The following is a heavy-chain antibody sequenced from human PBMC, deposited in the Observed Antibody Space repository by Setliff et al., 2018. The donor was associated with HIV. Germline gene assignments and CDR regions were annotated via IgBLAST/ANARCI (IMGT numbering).Heavy chain of an antibody. V-gene: IGHV4-59*08. CDR3: ARHLIGDYHYFDY. D-gene: IGHD4-17*01. CDR1: GGSISSYY. Sequence: SETLSLTCTVSGGSISSYYWSWIRQPPGKGLEWIGYIYYSGSTNYNPSLKSRVTISVDTSKNQFSLKLSSVTAADTAVYYCARHLIGDYHYFDYWGQGTLVTVSS. CDR2: IYYSGST. J-gene: IGHJ4*02.